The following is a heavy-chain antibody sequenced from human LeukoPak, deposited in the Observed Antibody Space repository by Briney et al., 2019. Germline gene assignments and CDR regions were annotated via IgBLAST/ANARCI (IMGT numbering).Heavy chain of an antibody. V-gene: IGHV3-72*01. D-gene: IGHD3-3*01. Sequence: GGSLRLSCAASGFTSSDHYMEWARQAPGKGLEWVGRSRNKDNNYRTEYAASVKGRFTISRDDSKNSLFLQMTSLKTEDTAVYYCTRSGGYYATGDYWGQGTLVTVSS. CDR1: GFTSSDHY. CDR2: SRNKDNNYRT. CDR3: TRSGGYYATGDY. J-gene: IGHJ4*02.